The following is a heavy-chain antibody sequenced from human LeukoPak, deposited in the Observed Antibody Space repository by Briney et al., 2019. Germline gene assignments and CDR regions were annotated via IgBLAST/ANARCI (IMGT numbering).Heavy chain of an antibody. CDR1: GFTFSSYS. Sequence: GGSLRLSCAASGFTFSSYSMNWVRQAPGKGLEWVSSISSSSSYIYYADSVKGRFTISRDNAKNSLYLQMNSLRAEDTAVYYCARALSRTPYYFDYWGQGTLVTVSS. J-gene: IGHJ4*02. D-gene: IGHD1-14*01. CDR2: ISSSSSYI. V-gene: IGHV3-21*01. CDR3: ARALSRTPYYFDY.